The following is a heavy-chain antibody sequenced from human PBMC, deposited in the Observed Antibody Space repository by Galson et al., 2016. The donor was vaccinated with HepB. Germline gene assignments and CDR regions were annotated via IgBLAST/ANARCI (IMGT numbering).Heavy chain of an antibody. D-gene: IGHD2/OR15-2a*01. CDR1: GFTFSNYW. V-gene: IGHV3-7*01. CDR3: GRDLRFPLGH. CDR2: ISREGSEE. J-gene: IGHJ4*02. Sequence: SLRLSCAASGFTFSNYWMIWVRQAPGKGLEWVASISREGSEEHYVDSVKGRFTISRDNGKNSLYLQMNSLRDEDTAVYYCGRDLRFPLGHWGQGTLITVSS.